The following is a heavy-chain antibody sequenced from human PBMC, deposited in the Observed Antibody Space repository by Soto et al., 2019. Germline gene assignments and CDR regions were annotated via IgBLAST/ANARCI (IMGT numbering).Heavy chain of an antibody. V-gene: IGHV5-10-1*01. Sequence: GESLKISCKGSGYSFTSYWISWVRQMPGKGLEWMGRIDPSDSYTNYSPSFQGHVTISADKSISTAYLQWSSLKASDTAMYYCAGSTVTKYYYYYYGMDVWGQGTTVTVSS. D-gene: IGHD4-17*01. CDR1: GYSFTSYW. J-gene: IGHJ6*02. CDR2: IDPSDSYT. CDR3: AGSTVTKYYYYYYGMDV.